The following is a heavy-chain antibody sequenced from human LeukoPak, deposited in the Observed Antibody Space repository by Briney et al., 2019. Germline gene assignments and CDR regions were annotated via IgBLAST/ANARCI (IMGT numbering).Heavy chain of an antibody. V-gene: IGHV3-23*01. J-gene: IGHJ4*02. CDR2: ISVRGAIT. CDR3: ARDARPFWSGYYLDY. CDR1: GFTFSNYV. D-gene: IGHD3-3*01. Sequence: GGSLRLSCATSGFTFSNYVMSWVRQAPGKGLEWASGISVRGAITYYADSVKGRFTISRDNSKNTLYLQMNSLRAEDTAVYYCARDARPFWSGYYLDYWGQGTLVTVSS.